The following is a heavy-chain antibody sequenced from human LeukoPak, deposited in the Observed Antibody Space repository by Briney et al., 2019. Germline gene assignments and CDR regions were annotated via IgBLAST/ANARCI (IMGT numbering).Heavy chain of an antibody. CDR3: AKDRIEYSSSEGFDS. V-gene: IGHV3-23*01. CDR1: GFTFNSYS. Sequence: GGSLRLSCAASGFTFNSYSMKWVRQAPGKGLEWVSAISASGGSTYYADSVKGRFTISRDNSKNTLDLQMNSLRAEDTAIYYCAKDRIEYSSSEGFDSWGQGTLVTVSS. D-gene: IGHD6-6*01. J-gene: IGHJ4*02. CDR2: ISASGGST.